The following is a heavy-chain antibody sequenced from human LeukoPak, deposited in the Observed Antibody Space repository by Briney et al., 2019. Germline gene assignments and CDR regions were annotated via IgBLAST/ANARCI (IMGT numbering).Heavy chain of an antibody. CDR1: VGSFSGYY. CDR2: INHSGST. CDR3: ACLTTADAFDI. Sequence: KSSETLSLTCAVYVGSFSGYYWTWIRQPPGKGLEWIGEINHSGSTNYNPSLKSRVTISVDTSKNQFSLKLSSVTAADTAVYYCACLTTADAFDIWGQGTMVTVSS. D-gene: IGHD3-22*01. J-gene: IGHJ3*02. V-gene: IGHV4-34*01.